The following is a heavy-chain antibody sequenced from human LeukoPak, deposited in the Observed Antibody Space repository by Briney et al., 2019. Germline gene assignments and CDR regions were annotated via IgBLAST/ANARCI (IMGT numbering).Heavy chain of an antibody. CDR2: IKQDGSEK. Sequence: GGSLRLSCAASGFTFSTYLMSWVRQAPGKGLEWVANIKQDGSEKYYVDSVKGRFTISRDNAKNSLYLQMNSLRAEDTAVYYCARGCISSSCLDDCWGQGTLVTVSS. CDR3: ARGCISSSCLDDC. D-gene: IGHD2-2*01. V-gene: IGHV3-7*05. CDR1: GFTFSTYL. J-gene: IGHJ4*02.